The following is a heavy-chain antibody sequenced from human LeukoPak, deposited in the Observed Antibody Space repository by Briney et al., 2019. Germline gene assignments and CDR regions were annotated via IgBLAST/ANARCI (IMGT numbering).Heavy chain of an antibody. CDR2: ISVSRGDT. V-gene: IGHV1-18*01. J-gene: IGHJ4*02. CDR3: VRDDWRGLGNRNDVAHFDY. CDR1: GYTFSSYG. D-gene: IGHD1-1*01. Sequence: ASVKVSCKASGYTFSSYGMSWVRQAPGQGLEWMAWISVSRGDTQYAQKFQGRVTMTTDTSTSTAYMELRSLRSDDTAVYYCVRDDWRGLGNRNDVAHFDYWGQGTLVTVSS.